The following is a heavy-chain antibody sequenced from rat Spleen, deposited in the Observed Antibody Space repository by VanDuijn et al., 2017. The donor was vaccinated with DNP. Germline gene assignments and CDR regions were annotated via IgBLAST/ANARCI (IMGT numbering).Heavy chain of an antibody. CDR3: TRHDYYSSPYYAMDA. D-gene: IGHD1-2*01. CDR2: IIYDGSST. J-gene: IGHJ2*01. V-gene: IGHV5-17*01. Sequence: EVQLVESGGGLVQPGNSLKLSCAASGFTFSDYAMAWVRQSPKKGLEWVATIIYDGSSTYYRDSVRGRFTISRDYAESTLYLQMDSLRSEDTATYYCTRHDYYSSPYYAMDAWGQGVMVTVSS. CDR1: GFTFSDYA.